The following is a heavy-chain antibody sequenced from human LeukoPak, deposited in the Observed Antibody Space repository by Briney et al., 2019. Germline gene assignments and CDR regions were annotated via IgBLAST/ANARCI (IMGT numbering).Heavy chain of an antibody. CDR1: GFTFSSYA. Sequence: SGGSLRLSCAASGFTFSSYAMHWVRQAPGKGPEYVSAISSTGNNKYYANSVKGRFTISRDNSKDTLYLQMGSLRDEDMAVYYCARGDYDILTGYYHWGQGTLVTVSS. J-gene: IGHJ5*02. CDR3: ARGDYDILTGYYH. V-gene: IGHV3-64*01. CDR2: ISSTGNNK. D-gene: IGHD3-9*01.